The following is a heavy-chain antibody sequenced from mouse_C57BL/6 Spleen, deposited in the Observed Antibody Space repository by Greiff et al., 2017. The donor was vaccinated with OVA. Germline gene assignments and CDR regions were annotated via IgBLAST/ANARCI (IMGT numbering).Heavy chain of an antibody. CDR1: GYTFTGYW. CDR2: ILPGSGST. CDR3: ARGFYYGSSSLYAMDY. Sequence: VQLQQSGAELMKPGASVKLSCKATGYTFTGYWIEWVKQRPGHGLEWIGEILPGSGSTNYNEKFKGKATFTADTSSNTAYMQLSILTTEDSAIYYCARGFYYGSSSLYAMDYWGQGTSVTVSS. V-gene: IGHV1-9*01. D-gene: IGHD1-1*01. J-gene: IGHJ4*01.